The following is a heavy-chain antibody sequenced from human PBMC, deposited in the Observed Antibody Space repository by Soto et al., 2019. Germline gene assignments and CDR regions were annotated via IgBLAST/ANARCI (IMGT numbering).Heavy chain of an antibody. CDR2: ISYDGSNK. CDR1: GFTFSSYG. D-gene: IGHD3-3*01. Sequence: GGSLRLSCAASGFTFSSYGMHWVRQAPGKGLEWVAVISYDGSNKYYADSVKGRFTISRDNSKNTLYPQMNSLRAEDTAVYYCAKSRRYITIFGVVTHDAFDIWGQGTMVTVSS. V-gene: IGHV3-30*18. CDR3: AKSRRYITIFGVVTHDAFDI. J-gene: IGHJ3*02.